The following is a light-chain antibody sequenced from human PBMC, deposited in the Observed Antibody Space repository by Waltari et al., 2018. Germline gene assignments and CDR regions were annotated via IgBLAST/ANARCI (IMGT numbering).Light chain of an antibody. CDR3: T. V-gene: IGKV3D-11*01. Sequence: EIVLTQSPGTLSLSPGERATLSCRASQGVGKYLAWYQQRPGQAPRLLLDHASIRATGIPDRCSGSGFGTDFSLTISRLEPEDCDVLPATFGQGTTVEIK. CDR1: QGVGKY. J-gene: IGKJ1*01. CDR2: HAS.